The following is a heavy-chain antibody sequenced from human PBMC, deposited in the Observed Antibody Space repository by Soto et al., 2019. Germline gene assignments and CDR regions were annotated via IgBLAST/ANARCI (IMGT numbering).Heavy chain of an antibody. CDR3: VRDGSY. Sequence: TSETLSLTCTVSGGSISNSYWSWIRQPPGKGLEWIGEINHSGSTNYNPSLKSRVTISVDTSKNQFSLKLNSVTVADTALYYCVRDGSYWGRGILVTVSS. D-gene: IGHD1-1*01. J-gene: IGHJ4*02. V-gene: IGHV4-59*01. CDR1: GGSISNSY. CDR2: INHSGST.